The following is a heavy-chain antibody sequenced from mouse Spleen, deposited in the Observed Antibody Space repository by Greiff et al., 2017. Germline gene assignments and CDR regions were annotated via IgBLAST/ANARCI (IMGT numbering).Heavy chain of an antibody. CDR3: ARADTATGAMDY. J-gene: IGHJ4*01. D-gene: IGHD1-2*01. CDR1: GYTFTSYW. CDR2: INPSNGRT. V-gene: IGHV1S81*02. Sequence: VHLVESGAELVKPGASVKMSCKASGYTFTSYWMHWVKQRPGQGLEWIGEINPSNGRTNYNEKFKSKATLTVDKSSSTAYMQLSSLTSEDSAVYYCARADTATGAMDYWGQGTSVTVSS.